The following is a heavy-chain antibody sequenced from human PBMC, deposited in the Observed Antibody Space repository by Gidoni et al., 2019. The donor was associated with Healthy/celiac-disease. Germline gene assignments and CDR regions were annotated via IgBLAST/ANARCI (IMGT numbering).Heavy chain of an antibody. CDR2: ISWNSGSI. Sequence: EVQLVESGGGLVQPGRSLRLSCAASGFTFDVYAMHWFRQAPGKGLEWVSGISWNSGSIGYADSVKGRVTISRDNAKNSLYLQMNSLRAEDTALYYCAKDQEYYDSSGYYLSMAAFDIWGQGTMVTVSS. J-gene: IGHJ3*02. V-gene: IGHV3-9*01. D-gene: IGHD3-22*01. CDR1: GFTFDVYA. CDR3: AKDQEYYDSSGYYLSMAAFDI.